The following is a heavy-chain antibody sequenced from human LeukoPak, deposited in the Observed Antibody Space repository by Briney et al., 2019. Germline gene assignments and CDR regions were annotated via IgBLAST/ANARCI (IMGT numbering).Heavy chain of an antibody. Sequence: PGGSLRLSCAASGFTFSNYWMSWVRQAPGKGLEWVANIKEDGSDKYYVDSVKGRFPLSRDNSKNTLYLQMNSLRAEDTAVYYCAKSLVADQGLFDFWGQGTLVTVSS. CDR3: AKSLVADQGLFDF. V-gene: IGHV3-7*05. CDR1: GFTFSNYW. J-gene: IGHJ4*02. CDR2: IKEDGSDK. D-gene: IGHD2-2*01.